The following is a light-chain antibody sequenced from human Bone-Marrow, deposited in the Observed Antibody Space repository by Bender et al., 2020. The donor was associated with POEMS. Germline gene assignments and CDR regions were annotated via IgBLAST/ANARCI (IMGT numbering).Light chain of an antibody. V-gene: IGLV3-21*02. CDR3: CAYVGSYTYV. CDR1: NIRLRS. J-gene: IGLJ1*01. CDR2: DNR. Sequence: YVLTQPPSVSVAPGQTARLTCGGDNIRLRSVHWYQHEPGQAPVLVIYDNRDRPSGIPERFSGSKSGNTAFLTISGLQAADEADYYCCAYVGSYTYVFGGGTLVTVL.